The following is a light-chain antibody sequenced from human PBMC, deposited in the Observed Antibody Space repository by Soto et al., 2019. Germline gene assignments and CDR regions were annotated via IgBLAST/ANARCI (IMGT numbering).Light chain of an antibody. V-gene: IGKV3D-15*01. J-gene: IGKJ5*01. Sequence: EIVLTPSPGTLSLSPGERATLSCRASQSVSSNFAWYQQKPGQAPRLLIFGASSRATGIPDRFSGSGSGTDFTLTISSLQSEDFAVYYCQQYNDGPFTFGQGTRLEIK. CDR2: GAS. CDR3: QQYNDGPFT. CDR1: QSVSSN.